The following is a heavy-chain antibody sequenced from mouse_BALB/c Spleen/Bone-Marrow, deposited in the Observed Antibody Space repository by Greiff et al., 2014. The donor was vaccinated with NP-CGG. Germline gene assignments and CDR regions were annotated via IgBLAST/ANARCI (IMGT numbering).Heavy chain of an antibody. CDR3: ARQGGGGYYGFFAY. D-gene: IGHD1-1*01. CDR2: ISSGDGYT. Sequence: EVQLQESGGALVKPGGSLKLSCAASGFTFSSHGMSWVRQTPDKRLEWVATISSGDGYTYYPDGVKGRFTISRDNAKNTLYLQMSSLTSEDSAMYYCARQGGGGYYGFFAYWGQGTLVTVSA. J-gene: IGHJ3*01. V-gene: IGHV5-6*01. CDR1: GFTFSSHG.